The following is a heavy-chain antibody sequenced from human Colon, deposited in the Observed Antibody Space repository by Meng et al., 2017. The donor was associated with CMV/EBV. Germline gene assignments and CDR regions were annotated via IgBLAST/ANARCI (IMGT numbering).Heavy chain of an antibody. V-gene: IGHV1-2*02. CDR1: GYTLTGVY. CDR2: INPKSGDT. J-gene: IGHJ4*02. CDR3: ARDLWSGSSDYFDY. Sequence: VRWGRSGAKVKKPGASVKVYCKASGYTLTGVYIQWVRQAPGQGLEWMGWINPKSGDTIYEQKFQGRVTMTRDTSISTVYMDLNSLRSDDTAVYFCARDLWSGSSDYFDYWGQGTLVTVSS. D-gene: IGHD3-3*01.